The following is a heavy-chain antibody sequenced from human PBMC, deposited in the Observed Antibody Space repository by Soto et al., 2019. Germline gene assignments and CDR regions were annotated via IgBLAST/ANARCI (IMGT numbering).Heavy chain of an antibody. CDR1: GYTFTSYG. Sequence: GASVKVSCKASGYTFTSYGISWVRQAPGQGLEWMGWISAYNGNTNYAQKLQGRVTMTTDTSTSTAYMELRSLRSDDTAVYYCARDREYYDSSGQFDYWGQGTPVTVSS. CDR3: ARDREYYDSSGQFDY. CDR2: ISAYNGNT. V-gene: IGHV1-18*01. J-gene: IGHJ4*02. D-gene: IGHD3-22*01.